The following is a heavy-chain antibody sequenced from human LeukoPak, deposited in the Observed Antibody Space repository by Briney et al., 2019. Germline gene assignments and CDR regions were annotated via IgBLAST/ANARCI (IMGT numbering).Heavy chain of an antibody. CDR1: GYTLTELS. Sequence: ASVKVSCKVSGYTLTELSMHWVRQAPGKGLEWMGGFDPEDGETIYAQKFQGRVTMTEDTSTDTAYMELSSLRSEDTAVYYCATDLGSGLGAAGHWFDPWGQGTLVTVSS. D-gene: IGHD6-19*01. J-gene: IGHJ5*02. CDR3: ATDLGSGLGAAGHWFDP. CDR2: FDPEDGET. V-gene: IGHV1-24*01.